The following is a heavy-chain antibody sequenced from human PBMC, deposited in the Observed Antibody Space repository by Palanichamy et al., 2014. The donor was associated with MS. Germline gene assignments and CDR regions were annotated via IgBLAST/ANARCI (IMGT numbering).Heavy chain of an antibody. V-gene: IGHV3-64D*08. D-gene: IGHD2-15*01. Sequence: VRQAPGKGLKYVSAINSNGDSTYYADSVKGRFTISRDNSKNILFLQMRSLRVDDTAVYHCVKDKTAWGYNGDRSFYSDRYFDLWGRGTLVTVSS. CDR2: INSNGDST. CDR3: VKDKTAWGYNGDRSFYSDRYFDL. J-gene: IGHJ2*01.